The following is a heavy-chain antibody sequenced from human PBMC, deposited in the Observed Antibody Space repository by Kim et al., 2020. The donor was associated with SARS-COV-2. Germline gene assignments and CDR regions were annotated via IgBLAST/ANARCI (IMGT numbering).Heavy chain of an antibody. J-gene: IGHJ3*02. D-gene: IGHD4-17*01. Sequence: SVKVSCKASGGTFSSFGFNWVRQAPGQGLEWMGRVIPMVGIVHYAQKFQGRVTITADKSTVTVYMDLSSLRSEDTAVYFCARDTDRHRAFDIWGQGTMVTVSS. CDR2: VIPMVGIV. CDR3: ARDTDRHRAFDI. V-gene: IGHV1-69*04. CDR1: GGTFSSFG.